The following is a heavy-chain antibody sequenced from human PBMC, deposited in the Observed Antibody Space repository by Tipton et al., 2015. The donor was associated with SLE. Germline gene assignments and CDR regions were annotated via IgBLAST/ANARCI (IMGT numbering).Heavy chain of an antibody. CDR2: INYGGIT. J-gene: IGHJ6*03. Sequence: TLSLTCTVSGGYVSSSNHYWGWIRQPPGKGLEWIGSINYGGITYYNPSLKSRVTITEDTSKNNFSLRLSSVTAADTAVYYCARAGLATSYYYYMDVWGKGTTVTVSS. D-gene: IGHD5-12*01. V-gene: IGHV4-39*07. CDR1: GGYVSSSNHY. CDR3: ARAGLATSYYYYMDV.